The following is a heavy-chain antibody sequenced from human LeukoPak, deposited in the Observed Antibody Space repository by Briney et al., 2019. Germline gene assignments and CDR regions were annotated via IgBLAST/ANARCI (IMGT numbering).Heavy chain of an antibody. D-gene: IGHD1-26*01. CDR3: TRESGAFSPFGF. CDR2: VHLSGAT. V-gene: IGHV4-4*02. CDR1: GGSITTTNW. J-gene: IGHJ4*02. Sequence: ALTLSLTCAVSGGSITTTNWWSWVRQPPGKGLEWIGEVHLSGATNYNLSLESRVSMSIDKSKNHLSLEVTSVTAADTAIYYCTRESGAFSPFGFWGQGTLVTVSS.